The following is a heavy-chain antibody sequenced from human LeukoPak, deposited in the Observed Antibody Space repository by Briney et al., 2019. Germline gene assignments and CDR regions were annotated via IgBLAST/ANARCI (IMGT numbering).Heavy chain of an antibody. CDR3: AHRPGAIFGVEVFDY. Sequence: SGPTLVNPTQTLTLTCTFSGFSLSTSGVGVGWIRQPPGKAPEWLALIYWDDDKRYSPSLSSRLTITKGTSKNQVVLTMTNMDPVDTATYYSAHRPGAIFGVEVFDYWGQGTLVTVSS. V-gene: IGHV2-5*02. CDR2: IYWDDDK. J-gene: IGHJ4*02. CDR1: GFSLSTSGVG. D-gene: IGHD3-3*01.